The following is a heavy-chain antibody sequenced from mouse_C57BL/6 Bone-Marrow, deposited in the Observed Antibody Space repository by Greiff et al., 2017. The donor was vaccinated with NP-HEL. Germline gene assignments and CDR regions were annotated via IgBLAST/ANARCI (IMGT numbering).Heavy chain of an antibody. CDR3: VKTYYGSFYAMDY. V-gene: IGHV5-12*01. CDR2: ISNGGGST. Sequence: EVKLVESGGGLVQPGGSLKLSCAASGFTFSDYYMYWVRQTPEKRLEWVAYISNGGGSTYYPDTVKGRFTIARDNAKNTLYLQMSRLKSEDTAMYYCVKTYYGSFYAMDYWGQGTSVTVSS. CDR1: GFTFSDYY. J-gene: IGHJ4*01. D-gene: IGHD1-1*01.